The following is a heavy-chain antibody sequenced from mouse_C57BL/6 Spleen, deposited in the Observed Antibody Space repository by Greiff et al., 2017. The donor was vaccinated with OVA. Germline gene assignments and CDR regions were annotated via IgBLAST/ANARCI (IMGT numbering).Heavy chain of an antibody. CDR1: GYTFTSYW. V-gene: IGHV1-61*01. Sequence: LVESGAELVRPGSSVKLSCKASGYTFTSYWMDWVKQRPGQGLEWIGNIYPSDSETHYNQKFKDKATLTVDKSSSTAYMQLSSLTSEDSAVYYCARFALTGTKAMDYWGQGTSVTVSS. J-gene: IGHJ4*01. CDR3: ARFALTGTKAMDY. D-gene: IGHD4-1*01. CDR2: IYPSDSET.